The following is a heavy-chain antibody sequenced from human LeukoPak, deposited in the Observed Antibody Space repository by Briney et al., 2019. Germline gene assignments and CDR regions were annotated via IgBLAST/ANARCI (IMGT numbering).Heavy chain of an antibody. J-gene: IGHJ4*02. V-gene: IGHV3-21*01. D-gene: IGHD5-12*01. CDR3: ARGPSGYHNT. CDR1: GFIFNTYS. CDR2: ISSTTTYI. Sequence: GGSLRLSCAASGFIFNTYSMNWVRQAPGKGLEWVSSISSTTTYIYYADSVKGRFTISRDNAKNSLYLQMNSLRAEDTAVYYCARGPSGYHNTGGQGTLVTVSS.